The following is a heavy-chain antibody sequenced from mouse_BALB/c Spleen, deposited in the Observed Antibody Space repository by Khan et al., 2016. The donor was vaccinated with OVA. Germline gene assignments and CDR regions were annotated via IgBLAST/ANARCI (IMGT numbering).Heavy chain of an antibody. J-gene: IGHJ2*01. CDR1: GYSFTGYF. CDR2: INPHIGEA. D-gene: IGHD1-1*01. V-gene: IGHV1-20*02. Sequence: VQLKEPGPELVKPGASVKISCTASGYSFTGYFMNWVMQSHGKSIEWIGRINPHIGEAFYNQKFKGKATLTVDESSSTAHMELRSLASEDSAVYSCARNSGSDFNYWGQGTTLTVSS. CDR3: ARNSGSDFNY.